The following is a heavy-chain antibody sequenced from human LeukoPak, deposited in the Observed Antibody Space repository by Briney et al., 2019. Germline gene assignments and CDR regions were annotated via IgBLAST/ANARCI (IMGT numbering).Heavy chain of an antibody. CDR2: ISSSSSTI. J-gene: IGHJ3*01. CDR1: GFTFSSYS. Sequence: PGGSLRLSCAASGFTFSSYSMNWVRQAPGKGLEWVSYISSSSSTIYYADSVKGRFTISRDNAKNSLYLQINSLRAEDTAVYYCARSSYSSSSSVLGQGTMVAVSS. D-gene: IGHD6-6*01. CDR3: ARSSYSSSSSV. V-gene: IGHV3-48*04.